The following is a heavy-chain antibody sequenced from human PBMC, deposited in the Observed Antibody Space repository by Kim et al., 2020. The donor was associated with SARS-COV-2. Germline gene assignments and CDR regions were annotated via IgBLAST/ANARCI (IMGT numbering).Heavy chain of an antibody. D-gene: IGHD3-3*01. V-gene: IGHV1-2*02. CDR2: INPNSGGT. Sequence: ASVKVSCKASGYTFTGYYMHWVRQAPGQGLEWMGWINPNSGGTNYAQKFQGRVTMTRDTSISTAYMELSRLRSDDTAVYYCARDSDIAIFGVVTAFDIWGQGTMVTASS. CDR1: GYTFTGYY. CDR3: ARDSDIAIFGVVTAFDI. J-gene: IGHJ3*02.